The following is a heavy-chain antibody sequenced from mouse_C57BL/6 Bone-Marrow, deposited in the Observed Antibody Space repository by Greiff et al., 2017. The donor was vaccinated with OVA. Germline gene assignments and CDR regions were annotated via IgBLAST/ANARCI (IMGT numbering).Heavy chain of an antibody. CDR3: ASSLYSNYGRVWYFDV. Sequence: EVHLVESEGGLVQPGSSMKLSCTASGFTFSDYYMAWVRQVPEKGLEWVANINYDGSSTYYLDSLKSRFIISRDNAKNILYLQMSSLKSEDTATYYCASSLYSNYGRVWYFDVWGTGTTVTVSS. J-gene: IGHJ1*03. V-gene: IGHV5-16*01. D-gene: IGHD2-5*01. CDR2: INYDGSST. CDR1: GFTFSDYY.